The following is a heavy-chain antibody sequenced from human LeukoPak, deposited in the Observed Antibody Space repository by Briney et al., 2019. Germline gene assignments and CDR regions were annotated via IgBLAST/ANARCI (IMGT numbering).Heavy chain of an antibody. J-gene: IGHJ2*01. V-gene: IGHV3-23*01. CDR2: STGGST. D-gene: IGHD1-26*01. CDR1: GFSFSSYA. CDR3: AKGALGAAYWYFDV. Sequence: GGSLRLSCAASGFSFSSYAMSWVRQAPGKGLEWVSASTGGSTYYPDSVKGRFTVSRDNSENTLYLQLNSLRAEDTAVYYCAKGALGAAYWYFDVWGRGTPVSVSS.